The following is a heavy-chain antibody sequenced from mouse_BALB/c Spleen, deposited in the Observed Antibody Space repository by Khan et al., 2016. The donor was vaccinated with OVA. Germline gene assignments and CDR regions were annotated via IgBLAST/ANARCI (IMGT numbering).Heavy chain of an antibody. Sequence: EVQLQQSGTELVKPGASVKISCKASGYSFTGYFMNWVMQSHGKSLEWIGRINPHIGETFYNQKFKDKATLTVDESSSTAHMELRSLASEDSAVYYCARVGRSDFDYWGQGTTLTVSS. CDR1: GYSFTGYF. V-gene: IGHV1-20*02. J-gene: IGHJ2*01. CDR3: ARVGRSDFDY. D-gene: IGHD1-1*01. CDR2: INPHIGET.